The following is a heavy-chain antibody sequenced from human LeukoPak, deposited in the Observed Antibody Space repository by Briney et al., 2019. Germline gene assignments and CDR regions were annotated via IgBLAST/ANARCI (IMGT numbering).Heavy chain of an antibody. CDR1: GFTFSTYS. CDR3: ARDTYDILTGVHFDY. V-gene: IGHV3-21*01. J-gene: IGHJ4*02. D-gene: IGHD3-9*01. CDR2: ITSPVGRM. Sequence: GGSLRLSCAASGFTFSTYSMNWVRQAPGKGLEWVSSITSPVGRMYYADSLKGRITISRDNARSTLYLQMNSLRAGDTAVYYCARDTYDILTGVHFDYWGQGTLVTVSS.